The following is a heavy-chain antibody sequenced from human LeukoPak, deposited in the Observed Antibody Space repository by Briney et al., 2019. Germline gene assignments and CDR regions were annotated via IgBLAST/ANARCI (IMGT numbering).Heavy chain of an antibody. CDR2: INHSGST. CDR3: ARGYGIAAAGTLDY. CDR1: GGSFSGYY. D-gene: IGHD6-13*01. J-gene: IGHJ4*02. V-gene: IGHV4-34*01. Sequence: SETLSLTCAVYGGSFSGYYWSWIRQPPGKGLEWIAEINHSGSTNYNPSLKSRVTISVDTSKNQFSPKLSSVTAADTAVYYCARGYGIAAAGTLDYWGQGTLVTVSS.